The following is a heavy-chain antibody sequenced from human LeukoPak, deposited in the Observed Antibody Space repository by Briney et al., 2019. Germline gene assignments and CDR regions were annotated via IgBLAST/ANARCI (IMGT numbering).Heavy chain of an antibody. Sequence: GGSLTLSCAAYGFTFSSYDMHWLRQATGKGLEWVSAIGTAGDTYYPGSVKGRFTISRENAKNSLYLQMNSLRDGDTAVYYCARGIRCSGGSCYSLDYWGQGTLVTVSS. J-gene: IGHJ4*02. CDR1: GFTFSSYD. D-gene: IGHD2-15*01. CDR2: IGTAGDT. V-gene: IGHV3-13*01. CDR3: ARGIRCSGGSCYSLDY.